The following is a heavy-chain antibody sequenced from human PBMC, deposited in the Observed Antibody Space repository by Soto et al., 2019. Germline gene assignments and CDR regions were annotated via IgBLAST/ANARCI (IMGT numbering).Heavy chain of an antibody. V-gene: IGHV4-39*01. CDR1: GGSISSISYY. CDR2: IYYSGST. D-gene: IGHD6-13*01. Sequence: SETLSLTCTVSGGSISSISYYWGWIRQPPGKGLEWIGSIYYSGSTYYNPSLKSRVTISVDTSKNQFSLKLSSVTAADTAVYYCASGIAAAEPYYYYYGMDVWGQGTTVTVSS. J-gene: IGHJ6*02. CDR3: ASGIAAAEPYYYYYGMDV.